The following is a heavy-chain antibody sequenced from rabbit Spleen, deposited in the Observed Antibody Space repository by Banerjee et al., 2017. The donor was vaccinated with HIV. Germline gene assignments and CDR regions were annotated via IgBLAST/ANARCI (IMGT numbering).Heavy chain of an antibody. J-gene: IGHJ6*01. Sequence: QSLEESGGDLVKPGASLTLTCTASGVSFSFSSYMCWVRQAPGKGLEWIACIDSGSSGFTYYASWAKGRFTISKTSSTTVTLQMTSLTAADTATYFCASTTTPSSMYYGMDLWGQGTLVTVS. CDR2: IDSGSSGFT. CDR1: GVSFSFSSY. CDR3: ASTTTPSSMYYGMDL. V-gene: IGHV1S40*01. D-gene: IGHD3-3*01.